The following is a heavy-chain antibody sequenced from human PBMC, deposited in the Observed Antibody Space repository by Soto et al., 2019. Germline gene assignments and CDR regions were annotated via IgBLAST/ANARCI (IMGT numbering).Heavy chain of an antibody. CDR3: VRTSLVVAAATREDY. V-gene: IGHV3-74*01. Sequence: EVQLVESGGCLVQPGGSLSLSCAASGFTFSSYWMHWVRQAPGKGLVGVSRINSDGSSTSYADSVKGRVTISRDNAKNTLYMQMNSLRAEDTAVYYCVRTSLVVAAATREDYWGQGTLVTVSS. CDR2: INSDGSST. J-gene: IGHJ4*02. CDR1: GFTFSSYW. D-gene: IGHD2-15*01.